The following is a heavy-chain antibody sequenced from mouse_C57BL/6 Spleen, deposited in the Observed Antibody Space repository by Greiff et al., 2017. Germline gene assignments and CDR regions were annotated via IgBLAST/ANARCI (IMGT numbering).Heavy chain of an antibody. CDR2: IDPSDSYT. Sequence: VQLQQPGAELVRPGTSVKLSCKASGYTFTSYWMHWVKQRPGQGLEWIGVIDPSDSYTNYNQKFKGKATLTVDTSSSTAYMQLSSLTSEDSAVYYCARNYGRHYWGQGTTLTVSS. J-gene: IGHJ2*01. CDR1: GYTFTSYW. V-gene: IGHV1-59*01. D-gene: IGHD1-1*01. CDR3: ARNYGRHY.